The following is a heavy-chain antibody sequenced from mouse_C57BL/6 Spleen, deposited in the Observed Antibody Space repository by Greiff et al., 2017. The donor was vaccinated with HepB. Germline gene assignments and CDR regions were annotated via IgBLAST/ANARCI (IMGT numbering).Heavy chain of an antibody. V-gene: IGHV5-4*03. CDR1: GFTFSSYA. J-gene: IGHJ4*01. Sequence: EVKLMESGGGLVKPGGSLKLSCAASGFTFSSYAMSWVRQTPEKRLEWVATISDGGSYTYYPDNVKGRFTISRDNAKNNLSLQMSHLKSEDTAMYYCASYDYDGGYAMDYWGQGTSVTVSS. CDR2: ISDGGSYT. CDR3: ASYDYDGGYAMDY. D-gene: IGHD2-4*01.